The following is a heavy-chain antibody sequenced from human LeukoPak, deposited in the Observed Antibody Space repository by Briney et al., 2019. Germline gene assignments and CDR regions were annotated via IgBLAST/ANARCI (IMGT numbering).Heavy chain of an antibody. V-gene: IGHV1-46*01. J-gene: IGHJ5*01. CDR3: ARDPISSGWTRGGWFDS. Sequence: ASVKVSCKASGYRFTSHYMNWVRQAPGQGLEWMGIINPNGGSTSYARKFQGRVSMTSDTSTSTVYMELSSLSYEDTAVYYCARDPISSGWTRGGWFDSWGQGILVTVSS. CDR1: GYRFTSHY. D-gene: IGHD6-25*01. CDR2: INPNGGST.